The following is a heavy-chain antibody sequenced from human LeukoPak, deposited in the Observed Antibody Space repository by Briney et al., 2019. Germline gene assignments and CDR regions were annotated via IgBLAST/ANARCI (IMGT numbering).Heavy chain of an antibody. J-gene: IGHJ5*02. D-gene: IGHD3-3*01. CDR1: GYSFTSYW. CDR2: IYPGDSDT. Sequence: KTGESLKISCKGSGYSFTSYWIGWVRQMPGKGLEWLGIIYPGDSDTRYSPSFQGQVTISAEKSISTAYLQWSSLKASDTAMYYCASLNYGLWSGYLNWFDPWGQGTLVTVSS. V-gene: IGHV5-51*01. CDR3: ASLNYGLWSGYLNWFDP.